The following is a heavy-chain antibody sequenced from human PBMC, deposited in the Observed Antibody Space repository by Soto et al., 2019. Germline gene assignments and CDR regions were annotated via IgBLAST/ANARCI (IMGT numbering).Heavy chain of an antibody. CDR2: IIPIFGTA. J-gene: IGHJ5*02. V-gene: IGHV1-69*01. D-gene: IGHD3-22*01. CDR3: ARAYYYDSSGYPPEANWFDP. Sequence: QVQLVQSGAEVKKPGSSVKVSCKASGGTFSSYAISWVRQAPGQGLEWMGGIIPIFGTANYAQKFQGRVTITADESTSTAYMELSSLRSEDTAVYYGARAYYYDSSGYPPEANWFDPWGQGTLVTVSS. CDR1: GGTFSSYA.